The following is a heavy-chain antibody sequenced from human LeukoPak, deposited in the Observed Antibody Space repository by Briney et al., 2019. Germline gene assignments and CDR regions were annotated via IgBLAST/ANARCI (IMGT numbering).Heavy chain of an antibody. J-gene: IGHJ4*02. CDR2: IYHSEST. CDR3: ARGGGELGEWVDY. V-gene: IGHV4-30-2*01. D-gene: IGHD3-10*01. Sequence: SETLSLTCAVSGGSISSGGYSRSWIRQPPGKGLEWFGYIYHSESTYYNPSLKSRVTIAVDRSKNQFSLKLSSVTAADTAVYYCARGGGELGEWVDYWGQGTLVTVSS. CDR1: GGSISSGGYS.